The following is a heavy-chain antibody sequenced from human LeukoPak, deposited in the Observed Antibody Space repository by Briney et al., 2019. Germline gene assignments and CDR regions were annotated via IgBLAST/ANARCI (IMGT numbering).Heavy chain of an antibody. V-gene: IGHV3-48*04. CDR1: GFTISSYS. D-gene: IGHD2-2*01. Sequence: GGSLRLSCVASGFTISSYSMKWVRQAPGKGLEWISYVSSSSAIIYYADSVKGRFTISRDNAKNSLYLQMNSLRAEDTAVYYCARDRDIVVVPAALDYWGQGTLVTVSS. J-gene: IGHJ4*02. CDR3: ARDRDIVVVPAALDY. CDR2: VSSSSAII.